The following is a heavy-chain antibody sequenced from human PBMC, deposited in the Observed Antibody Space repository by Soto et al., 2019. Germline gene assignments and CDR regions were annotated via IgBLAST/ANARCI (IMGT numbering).Heavy chain of an antibody. D-gene: IGHD1-26*01. Sequence: EVQLVESGGGLVQPGGSLRLSCAASGFTFGSYWMSWVRQAPGKGLEWVANINQDGSEKYYVDSMKGRFTISRDNAKNSLYLQMNSLRAEDTAVYYCARGSIGSYYYAFDIWGQGTMVTVSS. CDR1: GFTFGSYW. CDR3: ARGSIGSYYYAFDI. V-gene: IGHV3-7*01. CDR2: INQDGSEK. J-gene: IGHJ3*02.